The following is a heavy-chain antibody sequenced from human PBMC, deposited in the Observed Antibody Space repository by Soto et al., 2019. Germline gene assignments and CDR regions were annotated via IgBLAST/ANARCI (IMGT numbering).Heavy chain of an antibody. CDR3: ARHVAAPDYYYSGMDV. CDR2: IYYSGST. J-gene: IGHJ6*02. CDR1: GGSISSYY. D-gene: IGHD6-13*01. V-gene: IGHV4-59*01. Sequence: SETLSLTCTVSGGSISSYYWSWIRQPPGKGLEWIGYIYYSGSTNYNPSLKSRVTISVDTSKNQFSLKLSSVTAADTAVYYCARHVAAPDYYYSGMDVWGQGTTVTVSS.